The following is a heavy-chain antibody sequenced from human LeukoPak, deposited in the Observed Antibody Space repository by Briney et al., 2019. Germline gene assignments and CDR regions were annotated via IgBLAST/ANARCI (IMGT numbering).Heavy chain of an antibody. J-gene: IGHJ5*02. V-gene: IGHV4-4*09. CDR1: GGSLSSYY. CDR3: ASHLGGFGELYWFDP. D-gene: IGHD3-10*01. Sequence: SETLSLTCTVSGGSLSSYYWSWIRQPPGKGLGGMGYIYNGGRTNYNPSLKSGVTISVNTSKNQFSLKLSSVTAADTAVYYCASHLGGFGELYWFDPWGQGTLVTVSS. CDR2: IYNGGRT.